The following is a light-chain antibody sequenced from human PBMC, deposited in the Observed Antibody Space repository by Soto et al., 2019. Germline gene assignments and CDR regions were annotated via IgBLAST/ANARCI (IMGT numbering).Light chain of an antibody. Sequence: EIVLTQSPGTLSLSPGERATISCRASQSVSSNSLAWYQQKPGQAPRLLIYAASNRASGIPDRFGGSGSGTDFTLTVSRLEPEDFAVYYCQQYGSAPWTFGQGTKVEI. V-gene: IGKV3-20*01. CDR2: AAS. J-gene: IGKJ1*01. CDR3: QQYGSAPWT. CDR1: QSVSSNS.